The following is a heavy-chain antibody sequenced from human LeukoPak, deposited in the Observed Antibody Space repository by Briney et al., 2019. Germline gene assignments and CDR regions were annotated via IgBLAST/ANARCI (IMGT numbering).Heavy chain of an antibody. D-gene: IGHD3-3*01. CDR2: ISYDGSNK. J-gene: IGHJ1*01. Sequence: GGSLRLSCAASGFTFSSYAMHWVRQAPGKGLEWVAVISYDGSNKYYADSVKGRFTISRDNSKNTLYLQMNSLRAEDTAVYYCARDLGDRSFQHWGQGTLVTVSS. V-gene: IGHV3-30-3*01. CDR1: GFTFSSYA. CDR3: ARDLGDRSFQH.